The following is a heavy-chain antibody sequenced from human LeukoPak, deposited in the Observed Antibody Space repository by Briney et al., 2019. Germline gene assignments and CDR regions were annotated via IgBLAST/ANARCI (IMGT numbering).Heavy chain of an antibody. D-gene: IGHD3-22*01. V-gene: IGHV3-23*01. Sequence: GGSLRLSCAASGFTFSNFAMSWVRQAPGQGLEWVSTMRGRGGSTDYADSVKGRFTISRDNSKTTLYLQMNSLRAEDTAVYYCARLPTFYYDSSHYHYDYWGQGTLVTVSS. CDR3: ARLPTFYYDSSHYHYDY. CDR1: GFTFSNFA. CDR2: MRGRGGST. J-gene: IGHJ4*02.